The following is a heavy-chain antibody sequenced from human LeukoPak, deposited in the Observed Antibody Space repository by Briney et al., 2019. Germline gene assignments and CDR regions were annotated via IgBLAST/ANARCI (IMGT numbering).Heavy chain of an antibody. CDR3: ARGGIGYCSSTSCFEPEV. Sequence: ASVKVSCKASGGTFSSYAISWVRQAPGQGLEWMGGIIPIFGTANYAQKFQGRVTITADESTSTAYMELSSLRSEDTAVYYCARGGIGYCSSTSCFEPEVWGQGTTVTVSS. D-gene: IGHD2-2*01. J-gene: IGHJ6*02. CDR1: GGTFSSYA. V-gene: IGHV1-69*13. CDR2: IIPIFGTA.